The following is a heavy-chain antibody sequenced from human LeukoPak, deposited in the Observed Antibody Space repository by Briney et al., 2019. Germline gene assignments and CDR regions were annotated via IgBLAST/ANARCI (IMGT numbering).Heavy chain of an antibody. J-gene: IGHJ4*02. CDR1: GFTFSSYA. CDR3: ARGYYDFWSGYYTWFDY. V-gene: IGHV3-30-3*01. Sequence: QSGGSLRLSCAASGFTFSSYAMHWVRQAPGKGLEWVAVISYDGSNKYYADSVKGRFTISRDNAKNSLYLQMNSLRAEDTAVYYCARGYYDFWSGYYTWFDYWGQGTLVTVSS. CDR2: ISYDGSNK. D-gene: IGHD3-3*01.